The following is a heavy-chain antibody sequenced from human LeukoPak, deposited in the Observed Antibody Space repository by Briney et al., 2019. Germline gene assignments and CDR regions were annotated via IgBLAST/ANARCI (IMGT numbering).Heavy chain of an antibody. J-gene: IGHJ2*01. CDR3: AGGQGWHFDL. Sequence: PGGSLRLSCAASGITFSSLWMSWFRQAPGRGLEWVADIKHDASEEHYVASVKGRFSISRDNAKLYLQMNGLRAEDTAVYYCAGGQGWHFDLWGLGTLITVSS. CDR1: GITFSSLW. V-gene: IGHV3-7*01. CDR2: IKHDASEE. D-gene: IGHD2-15*01.